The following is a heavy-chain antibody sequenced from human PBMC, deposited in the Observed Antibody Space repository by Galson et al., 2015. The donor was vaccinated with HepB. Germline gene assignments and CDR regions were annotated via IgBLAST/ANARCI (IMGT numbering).Heavy chain of an antibody. CDR2: ISYDGSNK. CDR3: AKEGNYYGSGSYYNRGIFDY. J-gene: IGHJ4*02. Sequence: SLRLSCAASGFTFSSYAMHWVRQAPGKGLEWVAVISYDGSNKYYADSVKGRFIISRDNSKNTLYLQMNSLRAEDTAVYYCAKEGNYYGSGSYYNRGIFDYWGQGTLVTVSS. D-gene: IGHD3-10*01. CDR1: GFTFSSYA. V-gene: IGHV3-30*04.